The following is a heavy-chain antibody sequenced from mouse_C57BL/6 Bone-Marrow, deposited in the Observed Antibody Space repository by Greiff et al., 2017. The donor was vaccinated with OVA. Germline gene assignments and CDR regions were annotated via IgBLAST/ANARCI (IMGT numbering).Heavy chain of an antibody. CDR2: LDPENGDT. J-gene: IGHJ2*01. CDR1: GFNIKDDY. D-gene: IGHD4-1*01. CDR3: TTELGRFDY. Sequence: EVKLQGSGAELVRPGASVTLSCTASGFNIKDDYMHWVKQRPEQGLEWIGWLDPENGDTEYASKFQGKATITADTSSNTAYLQLSSLTSEDTAVYYCTTELGRFDYWGQGTTLTVSS. V-gene: IGHV14-4*01.